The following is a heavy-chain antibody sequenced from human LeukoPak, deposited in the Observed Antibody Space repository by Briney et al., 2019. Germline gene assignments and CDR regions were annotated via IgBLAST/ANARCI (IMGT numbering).Heavy chain of an antibody. J-gene: IGHJ4*02. V-gene: IGHV4-59*01. CDR1: GGSISSYY. D-gene: IGHD3-22*01. CDR2: IYYSGST. CDR3: ARTAGGYYYGHYFDY. Sequence: SETLSLTCTVSGGSISSYYWSWIRQPPGKGLEWIGYIYYSGSTNYNPSLKSRVTISVDTSKNQLSLKLSSVTAADTAVYYCARTAGGYYYGHYFDYWGQGTLVTVSS.